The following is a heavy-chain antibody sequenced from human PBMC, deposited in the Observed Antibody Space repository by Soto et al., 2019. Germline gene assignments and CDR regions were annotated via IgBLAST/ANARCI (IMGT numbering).Heavy chain of an antibody. D-gene: IGHD2-2*01. CDR1: GFTLSSYA. Sequence: EVQLLESGGGLVQPGGSLRLSCAASGFTLSSYAMSWVRQAPGKGLEWVSAISGNSGHTYYADSVKGRFIISRDNSKNTRYLQMDSLRTEVTAVYYCAIIRLCPSTGCCAEDGGYWGQGTLVTVSS. J-gene: IGHJ4*02. V-gene: IGHV3-23*01. CDR3: AIIRLCPSTGCCAEDGGY. CDR2: ISGNSGHT.